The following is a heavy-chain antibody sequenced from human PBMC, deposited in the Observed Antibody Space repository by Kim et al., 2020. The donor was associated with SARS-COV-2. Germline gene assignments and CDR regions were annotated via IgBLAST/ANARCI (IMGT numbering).Heavy chain of an antibody. Sequence: GGSLRLSCTASDFTFSTYSMNWVRQAPGKGLEWVSSISRDSDYIYYADSVKGRFTISRDNAKKSMYLQMDRLRGEDTALYYCTTRCVGAPLDNWGQGALVTVSS. J-gene: IGHJ4*02. CDR3: TTRCVGAPLDN. D-gene: IGHD2-2*01. V-gene: IGHV3-21*01. CDR2: ISRDSDYI. CDR1: DFTFSTYS.